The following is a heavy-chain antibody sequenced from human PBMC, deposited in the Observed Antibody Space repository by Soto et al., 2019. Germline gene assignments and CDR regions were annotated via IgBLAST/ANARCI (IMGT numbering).Heavy chain of an antibody. CDR2: IYHSGST. Sequence: SETLSLTCAVSGYSISSGYYWGWIRQPPGKGLEWIGSIYHSGSTYYNPSLESRVTISVDTSKNQFSLKLSSVTAADTAVYYCATRTSGYWNYGMDVWGQGTTVTVSS. CDR1: GYSISSGYY. D-gene: IGHD2-8*02. CDR3: ATRTSGYWNYGMDV. J-gene: IGHJ6*02. V-gene: IGHV4-38-2*01.